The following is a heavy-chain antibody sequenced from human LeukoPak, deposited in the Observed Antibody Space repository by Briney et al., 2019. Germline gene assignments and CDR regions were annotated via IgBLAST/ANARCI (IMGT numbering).Heavy chain of an antibody. D-gene: IGHD2-15*01. CDR2: ISSSSSYI. CDR1: GFTFSSYS. Sequence: GGSLRLSCAASGFTFSSYSMNWVRQAPGKGLEWVSSISSSSSYIYYADSVKGRFTISRDNAKNSLYLQMNSLRAEDTAVYYCARESSYCSGGSCYSEGFDYWGQGTLVTVSS. CDR3: ARESSYCSGGSCYSEGFDY. J-gene: IGHJ4*02. V-gene: IGHV3-21*01.